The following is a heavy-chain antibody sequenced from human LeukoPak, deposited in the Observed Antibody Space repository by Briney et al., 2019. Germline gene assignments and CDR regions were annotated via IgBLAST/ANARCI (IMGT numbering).Heavy chain of an antibody. V-gene: IGHV4-38-2*02. Sequence: PPETLSLTCTVSGYSISSGYYWGWIRQPPGKGLEWIGSIYHSGTTNYNPSLKSRVSMSVDTSKNQFSLRLSSVTAADTAVYYCARDLVVVPAVMGTRDAFDIWGQGTVITVSA. D-gene: IGHD2-2*01. CDR3: ARDLVVVPAVMGTRDAFDI. CDR2: IYHSGTT. J-gene: IGHJ3*02. CDR1: GYSISSGYY.